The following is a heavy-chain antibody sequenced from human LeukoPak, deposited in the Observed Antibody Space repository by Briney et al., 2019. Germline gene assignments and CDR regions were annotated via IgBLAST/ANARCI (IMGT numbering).Heavy chain of an antibody. CDR1: GFTFSSYS. J-gene: IGHJ4*02. CDR3: ARGPVTGDFDY. V-gene: IGHV3-21*01. D-gene: IGHD7-27*01. CDR2: ISSSSSYI. Sequence: PGGSLRLSCAASGFTFSSYSINWVRQAPGKGLEWVSSISSSSSYIYYADSVRGRFTISRDNAKNSLYLQMNSLRAEDTAVYYCARGPVTGDFDYWGQGTLVTVSS.